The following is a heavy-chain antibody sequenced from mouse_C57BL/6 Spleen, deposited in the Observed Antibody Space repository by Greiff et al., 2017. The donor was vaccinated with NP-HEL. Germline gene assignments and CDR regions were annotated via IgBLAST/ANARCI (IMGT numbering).Heavy chain of an antibody. CDR2: IYPRSGNT. D-gene: IGHD2-3*01. Sequence: VQLQQSGAELARPGASVKLSCKASGYTFTSYGISWVKQRTGQGLEWIGEIYPRSGNTYYNEKFKGKATLTADKSSSTAYMELRSLTSEDSAVYFCARDGIYDGYYEFAYWGQGTLVTVSA. CDR3: ARDGIYDGYYEFAY. V-gene: IGHV1-81*01. J-gene: IGHJ3*01. CDR1: GYTFTSYG.